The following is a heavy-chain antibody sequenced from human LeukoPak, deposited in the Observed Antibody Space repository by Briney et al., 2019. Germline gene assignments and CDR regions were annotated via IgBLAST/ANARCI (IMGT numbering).Heavy chain of an antibody. CDR1: GFTFSSYS. J-gene: IGHJ5*02. CDR2: ISSSSSYI. CDR3: GREAWFDP. Sequence: GGSLRLSCAASGFTFSSYSMNWVRQASGKGLEWVSCISSSSSYIYYADSAKGRFTISRDNAKSSLYLEMNSLRAEDTAVYYCGREAWFDPWGQGTLVTVSS. V-gene: IGHV3-21*01.